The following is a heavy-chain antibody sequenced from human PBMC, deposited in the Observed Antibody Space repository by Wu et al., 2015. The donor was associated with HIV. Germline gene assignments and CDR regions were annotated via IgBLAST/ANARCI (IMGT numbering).Heavy chain of an antibody. D-gene: IGHD5-12*01. CDR2: INPNGGGT. J-gene: IGHJ4*02. Sequence: QVQLVQSGAELKKPGASVRVSCKASGYTFTGYYMHWVRQAPGQGLEWMGWINPNGGGTNYAQKFQGRVTMTRDTSISTVYMELNRVKSDDTAVYYCARDGGYVLSFDYVGPRERWS. V-gene: IGHV1-2*02. CDR1: GYTFTGYY. CDR3: ARDGGYVLSFDY.